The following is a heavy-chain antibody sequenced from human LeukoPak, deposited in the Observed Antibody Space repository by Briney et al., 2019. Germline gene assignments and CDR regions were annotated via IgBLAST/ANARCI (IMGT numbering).Heavy chain of an antibody. CDR2: ISYDGSNK. Sequence: PGGSLRLSCAASGFTFSSYAMSWVRQAPGKGLEWVAVISYDGSNKYYADSVKGRFTISRDNSKNTLYLQMNSLRAEDTAVYYCAKDREDYGDYARDYWGQGTLVTVSS. J-gene: IGHJ4*02. CDR1: GFTFSSYA. CDR3: AKDREDYGDYARDY. V-gene: IGHV3-30*18. D-gene: IGHD4-17*01.